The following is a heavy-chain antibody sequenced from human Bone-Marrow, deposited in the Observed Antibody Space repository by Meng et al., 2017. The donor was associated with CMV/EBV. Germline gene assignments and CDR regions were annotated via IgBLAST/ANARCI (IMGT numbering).Heavy chain of an antibody. J-gene: IGHJ2*01. CDR2: IKQDGSEK. CDR1: GFTFSSYW. CDR3: AKVLYVATITGGRYFDL. V-gene: IGHV3-7*01. D-gene: IGHD5-24*01. Sequence: GESLKISCAASGFTFSSYWMSWVRQAPGKGLEWVANIKQDGSEKYYVDSVKGRFTISRDNAKNSLYLQMNSLRAEDTAVYYCAKVLYVATITGGRYFDLCGRGTLVTVSS.